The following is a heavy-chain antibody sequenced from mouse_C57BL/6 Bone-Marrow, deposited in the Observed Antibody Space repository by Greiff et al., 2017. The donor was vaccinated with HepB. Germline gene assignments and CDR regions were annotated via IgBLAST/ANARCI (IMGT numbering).Heavy chain of an antibody. J-gene: IGHJ3*01. D-gene: IGHD1-1*02. CDR2: IDPENGDT. V-gene: IGHV14-4*01. Sequence: VQLQQSGAELVRPGASVKLSCTASGFNIKDDYMHWVKQRPEQGLEWIGWIDPENGDTEYASKFQGKATITADTSSNTAYLQLSSLTSEATAVYSCTAPCCGGSVWCADWGKGTLVTVSA. CDR1: GFNIKDDY. CDR3: TAPCCGGSVWCAD.